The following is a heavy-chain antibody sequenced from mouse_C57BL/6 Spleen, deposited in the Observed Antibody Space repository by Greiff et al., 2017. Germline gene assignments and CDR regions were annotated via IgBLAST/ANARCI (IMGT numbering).Heavy chain of an antibody. CDR2: ISYDGSN. CDR3: ARLREGY. Sequence: ESGPGLVKPSQSLSLTCSVTGYSITSGYYWNWIRQFPGNKLEWMGYISYDGSNNYNPSLKNRISITRDTSKNQFFLKLNSVTTEDTATYYCARLREGYWGQGTTLTVSS. D-gene: IGHD1-1*01. V-gene: IGHV3-6*01. CDR1: GYSITSGYY. J-gene: IGHJ2*01.